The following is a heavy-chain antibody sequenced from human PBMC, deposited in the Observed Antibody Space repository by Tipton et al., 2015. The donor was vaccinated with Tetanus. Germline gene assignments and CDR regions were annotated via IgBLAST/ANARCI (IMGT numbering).Heavy chain of an antibody. D-gene: IGHD1-26*01. V-gene: IGHV4-4*07. CDR1: RGSINNFY. Sequence: TLSLTCTVSRGSINNFYWSWIRQPAGKGLEWIGRVFSNGGTIYNSSLKSRVTLSIDTSNTRFSLRMNSVTAADTAIYFCARTPSVKWELPGHLDSWGHGILVTVSS. J-gene: IGHJ5*01. CDR2: VFSNGGT. CDR3: ARTPSVKWELPGHLDS.